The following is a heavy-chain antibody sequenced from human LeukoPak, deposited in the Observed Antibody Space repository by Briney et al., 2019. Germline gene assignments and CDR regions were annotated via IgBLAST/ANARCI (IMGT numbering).Heavy chain of an antibody. CDR2: IKQDGSEK. CDR3: ASYCSSTSCYQGFDY. CDR1: GFTFSSYW. D-gene: IGHD2-2*01. Sequence: PGGSLRLSCAASGFTFSSYWMSWVRQAPGKGLEWVANIKQDGSEKYYVDSVKGRFTISRDNAKNSLHLQMNSLRAEDTAVYYCASYCSSTSCYQGFDYWGQGTLVTVSS. V-gene: IGHV3-7*01. J-gene: IGHJ4*02.